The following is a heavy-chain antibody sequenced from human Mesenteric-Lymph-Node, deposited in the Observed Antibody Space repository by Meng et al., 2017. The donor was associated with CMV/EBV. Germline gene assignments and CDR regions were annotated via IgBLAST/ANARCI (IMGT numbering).Heavy chain of an antibody. CDR2: IRDSDGTK. D-gene: IGHD3-3*01. CDR1: GFTFSTYR. J-gene: IGHJ4*02. V-gene: IGHV3-23*01. Sequence: GRSLRLSCAASGFTFSTYRMSWVRQAPGKGLEWVSRIRDSDGTKSYADSVKGRFTISRDISQSMLYLQMNSLRAEDTAVYYCVKGATLGVTAPDYWGQGTLVIVSS. CDR3: VKGATLGVTAPDY.